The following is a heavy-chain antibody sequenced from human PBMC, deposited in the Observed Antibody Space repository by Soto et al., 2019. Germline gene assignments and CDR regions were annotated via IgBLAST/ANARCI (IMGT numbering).Heavy chain of an antibody. CDR3: ARETYYYDSSGYYEGY. CDR2: IIPIFGTA. D-gene: IGHD3-22*01. CDR1: GGTFSSYA. J-gene: IGHJ4*02. Sequence: QVQLVQSGAEVKKPGSSVKVSCKASGGTFSSYAISWVRQAPGQGLEWMGGIIPIFGTANYAQKFQGRVTITADESTSTAYMELSSLRSGDTAVYYCARETYYYDSSGYYEGYWGQGTLVTVSS. V-gene: IGHV1-69*01.